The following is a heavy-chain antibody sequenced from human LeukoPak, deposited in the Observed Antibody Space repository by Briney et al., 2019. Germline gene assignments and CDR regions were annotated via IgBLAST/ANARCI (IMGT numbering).Heavy chain of an antibody. CDR2: ISAYNGNT. CDR3: ARDRTAVAGWEDYYYYMDV. D-gene: IGHD6-19*01. Sequence: GASVTVSCKASGYTFTGYYMHWVRQAPGQGLEWMGWISAYNGNTNYAQKLQGRVTMTTDTSTSTAYMELRSLRSDDTAVYYCARDRTAVAGWEDYYYYMDVWGKGTTVTVSS. V-gene: IGHV1-18*04. J-gene: IGHJ6*03. CDR1: GYTFTGYY.